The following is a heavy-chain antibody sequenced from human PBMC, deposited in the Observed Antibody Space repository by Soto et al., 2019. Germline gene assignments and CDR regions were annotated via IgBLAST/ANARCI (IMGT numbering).Heavy chain of an antibody. Sequence: GGSLRLSCAASGFTFDDYAMHWVRQAPGKGLEWVSLISWDGGSTYYADSVKGRFTISRENSKNSLYLQMNSLRAEDTALYYCAKSSGYCSSTSCYASYYYYGMDVWGQGTTVTVSS. CDR3: AKSSGYCSSTSCYASYYYYGMDV. D-gene: IGHD2-2*01. J-gene: IGHJ6*02. V-gene: IGHV3-43D*03. CDR1: GFTFDDYA. CDR2: ISWDGGST.